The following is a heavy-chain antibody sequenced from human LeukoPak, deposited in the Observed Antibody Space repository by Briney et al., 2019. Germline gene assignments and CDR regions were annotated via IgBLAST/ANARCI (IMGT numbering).Heavy chain of an antibody. CDR1: GGSISSSSYY. CDR2: IYYSGST. CDR3: ARSDVDTAMVFDY. Sequence: PSETLSLTCTVSGGSISSSSYYWGWIRQPPGKGLEWIGSIYYSGSTYYNPSLKSRVTISVDTSKNQFSLKLSSVTAADTAVYYCARSDVDTAMVFDYWGQGTLVTVSS. D-gene: IGHD5-18*01. V-gene: IGHV4-39*07. J-gene: IGHJ4*02.